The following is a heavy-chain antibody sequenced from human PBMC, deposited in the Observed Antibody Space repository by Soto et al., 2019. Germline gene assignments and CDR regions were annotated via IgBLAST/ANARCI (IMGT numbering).Heavy chain of an antibody. CDR3: AREGSYSAYNFAHGIQLWAFDF. D-gene: IGHD5-12*01. J-gene: IGHJ4*02. Sequence: QVRLQESGPGLLKPSETLSLTCTVSGGSINTFYWRWVRQPAGQGLEWMGRICSSGSTSFNPSLESRVAMSVDTSKNHFSLNLSSVTAAEMAVYYCAREGSYSAYNFAHGIQLWAFDFWGQGALVTVSS. CDR1: GGSINTFY. CDR2: ICSSGST. V-gene: IGHV4-4*07.